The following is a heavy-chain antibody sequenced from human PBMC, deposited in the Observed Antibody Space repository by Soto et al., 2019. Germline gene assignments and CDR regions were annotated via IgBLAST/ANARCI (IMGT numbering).Heavy chain of an antibody. Sequence: VGSLRLSCEGSGFSFSNYGIHWVRQAPGKGLEWVAVISHDGNSHHLADSVRGRFTISRDNSKNTVFLHMTSLRREDSAVYHCVKAQERSAQYFAVVITAFDLWGQGTMVTVSS. CDR2: ISHDGNSH. D-gene: IGHD3-22*01. CDR1: GFSFSNYG. V-gene: IGHV3-30*18. J-gene: IGHJ3*01. CDR3: VKAQERSAQYFAVVITAFDL.